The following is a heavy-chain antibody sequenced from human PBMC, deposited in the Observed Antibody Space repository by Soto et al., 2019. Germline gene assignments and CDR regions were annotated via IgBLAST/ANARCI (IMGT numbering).Heavy chain of an antibody. CDR2: ISAYNGNT. CDR3: ARDGGHYDSSGYRDY. CDR1: GYTFTIYG. V-gene: IGHV1-18*04. Sequence: ASVKVSCKASGYTFTIYGIIWVRQAPGQGLEWMGWISAYNGNTNYAQKLQGRVTMTTDTSTSTAYMELRSLRSDDTAVYYCARDGGHYDSSGYRDYWGQGTLVT. J-gene: IGHJ4*02. D-gene: IGHD3-22*01.